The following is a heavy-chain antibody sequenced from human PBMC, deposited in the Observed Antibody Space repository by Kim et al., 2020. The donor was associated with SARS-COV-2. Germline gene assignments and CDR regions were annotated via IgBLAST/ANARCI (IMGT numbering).Heavy chain of an antibody. CDR1: GFTFSSYA. J-gene: IGHJ3*01. CDR3: ARDVPGWNYLFDV. CDR2: IYGDGTTT. Sequence: GGSLRLSCAASGFTFSSYAMSWVRQAPGKWLEWISVIYGDGTTTYYADSVKGRFTISSDNSKNTLYLQMNSLRAEDTAVYYCARDVPGWNYLFDVWGQGTMVTV. D-gene: IGHD1-7*01. V-gene: IGHV3-23*03.